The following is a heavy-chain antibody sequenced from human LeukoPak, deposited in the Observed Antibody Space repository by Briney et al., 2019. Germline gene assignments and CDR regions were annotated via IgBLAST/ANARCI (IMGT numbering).Heavy chain of an antibody. J-gene: IGHJ5*02. CDR3: AKDMQSSSWYEGWFDP. CDR2: ISWNGGSI. CDR1: GFTFDDYA. D-gene: IGHD6-13*01. Sequence: GRSLRLSCAASGFTFDDYAMHWVRQAPGKGLEWVSGISWNGGSIGYADSVKGRFTISRDNAKNSLYLQMNSLRAEDTALYYCAKDMQSSSWYEGWFDPWGQGTLVTVSS. V-gene: IGHV3-9*01.